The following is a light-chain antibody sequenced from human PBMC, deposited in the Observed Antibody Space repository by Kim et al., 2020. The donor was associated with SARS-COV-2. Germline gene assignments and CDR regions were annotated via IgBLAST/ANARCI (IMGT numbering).Light chain of an antibody. J-gene: IGLJ3*02. CDR2: DVS. CDR3: SSYTSSSTRV. V-gene: IGLV2-14*03. CDR1: SSDVGGYNY. Sequence: QSITISCTGTSSDVGGYNYVSWYQQHPGKAPKLMIYDVSNRPSGVSNRFSGSKSGNTASLTISGLQAEDEADYYCSSYTSSSTRVFSGGTQLTVL.